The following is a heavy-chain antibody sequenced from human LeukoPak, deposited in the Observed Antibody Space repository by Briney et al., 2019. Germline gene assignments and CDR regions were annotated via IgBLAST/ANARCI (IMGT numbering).Heavy chain of an antibody. J-gene: IGHJ4*02. D-gene: IGHD5-18*01. CDR2: IYHSGTT. Sequence: PSETLSLTCTVSGYSISSGYYWGWIRQPPGKGLEWIGSIYHSGTTYYNPSLKSRVTISVDTSKNQFSLKVSSVTAADTAVYYCARGRGYSYGYFRYYFDYWGQGTLVTVSS. CDR3: ARGRGYSYGYFRYYFDY. V-gene: IGHV4-38-2*02. CDR1: GYSISSGYY.